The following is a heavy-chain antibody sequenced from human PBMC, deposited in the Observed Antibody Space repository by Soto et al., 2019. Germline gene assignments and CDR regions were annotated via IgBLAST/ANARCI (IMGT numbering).Heavy chain of an antibody. J-gene: IGHJ5*02. CDR2: VYTTGST. V-gene: IGHV4-4*07. D-gene: IGHD3-3*02. CDR1: GGSINTYY. Sequence: PSETLSLTCTVTGGSINTYYWSWIRQSAGKGLEWIGRVYTTGSTNYNPSLKSRVTISVDTSRNQFSLSLRSVTAADTAVYYCATDFKLIFDDLADMRWKFDTWGQGTLVTVSS. CDR3: ATDFKLIFDDLADMRWKFDT.